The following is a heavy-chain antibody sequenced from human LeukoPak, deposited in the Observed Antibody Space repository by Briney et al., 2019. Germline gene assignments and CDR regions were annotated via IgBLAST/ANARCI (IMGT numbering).Heavy chain of an antibody. CDR2: FDPEDGET. D-gene: IGHD3-10*01. CDR3: AIQYYYGSGSYYWSWFDP. V-gene: IGHV1-24*01. CDR1: GYTLTELS. Sequence: RASVKVSCKVSGYTLTELSMHWVRQAPGKGLEWMGGFDPEDGETIYAQKVQGRDSMSRNTCISTAYMELRSLRSEDTAVYYCAIQYYYGSGSYYWSWFDPWGQGTLVTVSS. J-gene: IGHJ5*02.